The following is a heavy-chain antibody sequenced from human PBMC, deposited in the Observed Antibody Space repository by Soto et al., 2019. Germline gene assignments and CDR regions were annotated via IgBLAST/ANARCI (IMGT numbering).Heavy chain of an antibody. Sequence: QVQLVESGGGVVQPGRSLRLSCAASGFTFSSYGMHWVRQAPGKGLEWVAVISYDGSNKYYADSVKGRFTISRDNSKNTLYLQMNSLRAEDTAVYYCAKDLEYYYDSSGLDYWGQGTLVTVSS. CDR3: AKDLEYYYDSSGLDY. J-gene: IGHJ4*02. CDR2: ISYDGSNK. CDR1: GFTFSSYG. D-gene: IGHD3-22*01. V-gene: IGHV3-30*18.